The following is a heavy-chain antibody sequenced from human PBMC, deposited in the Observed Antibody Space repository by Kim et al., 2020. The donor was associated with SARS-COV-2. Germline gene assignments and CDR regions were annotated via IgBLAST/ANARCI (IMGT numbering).Heavy chain of an antibody. V-gene: IGHV3-53*01. Sequence: YYADAVKARFPISRDNSKNTLYLQMNSLRAEDTAVYYCAREIDYDYGMDVWGQGTTVTVSS. D-gene: IGHD3-22*01. J-gene: IGHJ6*02. CDR3: AREIDYDYGMDV.